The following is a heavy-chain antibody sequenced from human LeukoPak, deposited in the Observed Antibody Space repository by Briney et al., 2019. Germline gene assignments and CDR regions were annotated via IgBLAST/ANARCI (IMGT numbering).Heavy chain of an antibody. CDR1: GGSISSSDHY. CDR2: IHHGGNT. CDR3: ATTGPGYYYGMDV. J-gene: IGHJ6*02. Sequence: SETLSLTCSVSGGSISSSDHYWGWIRQPPGKGLEWIGSIHHGGNTYYNPSLKSRVTMSVDTSKTQFSLKLSSVTAADTAVYYCATTGPGYYYGMDVWGQGTTVTVPS. V-gene: IGHV4-39*01. D-gene: IGHD4-11*01.